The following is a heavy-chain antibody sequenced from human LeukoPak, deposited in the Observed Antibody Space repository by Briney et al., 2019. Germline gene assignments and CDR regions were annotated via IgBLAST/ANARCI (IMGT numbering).Heavy chain of an antibody. CDR3: ARGLRMATITRGYYFDY. D-gene: IGHD5-24*01. CDR2: INHSGST. J-gene: IGHJ4*02. V-gene: IGHV4-34*01. CDR1: GGAFSGYY. Sequence: SETMSLTCAVYGGAFSGYYWSWIHQPPGKGLEWIGEINHSGSTNYNPSLKSRVTISVDTSKNQFSLKLSSVTAADTAVYYCARGLRMATITRGYYFDYWGQGTLVTVSS.